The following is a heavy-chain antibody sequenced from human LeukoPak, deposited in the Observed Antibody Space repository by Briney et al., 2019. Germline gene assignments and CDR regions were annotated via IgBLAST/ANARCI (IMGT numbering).Heavy chain of an antibody. CDR3: ARDFVVVVAAHSDY. Sequence: PGGSLRLSCAASGFTFSTYSMNWVRQAPGRGLEWVSYISSSSSTIHYADSVKGRFTISRDNAKNSLYLQMNSLRAEDTAVYYCARDFVVVVAAHSDYWGQGTLVTVSS. V-gene: IGHV3-48*01. D-gene: IGHD2-15*01. CDR2: ISSSSSTI. CDR1: GFTFSTYS. J-gene: IGHJ4*02.